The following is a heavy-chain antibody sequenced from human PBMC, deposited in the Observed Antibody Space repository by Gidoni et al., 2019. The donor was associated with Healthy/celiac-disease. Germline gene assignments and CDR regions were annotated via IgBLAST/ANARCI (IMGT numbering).Heavy chain of an antibody. Sequence: HVQLLQSGAEVKQPGSSLKVSCKASGGTLSSYAISWVRQAPGQGLEWMGGITPIFGTANYAQKFKGRVTITADESTSTAYMELSSLRSEDTAVYYCARDSRGSYYADDYWGQGTLVTVSS. D-gene: IGHD1-26*01. J-gene: IGHJ4*02. CDR1: GGTLSSYA. V-gene: IGHV1-69*01. CDR3: ARDSRGSYYADDY. CDR2: ITPIFGTA.